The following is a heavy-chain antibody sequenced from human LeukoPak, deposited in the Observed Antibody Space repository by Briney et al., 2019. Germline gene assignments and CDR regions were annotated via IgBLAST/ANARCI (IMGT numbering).Heavy chain of an antibody. CDR3: ASAIFGVVMNDAFDI. CDR2: INPSGGST. J-gene: IGHJ3*02. CDR1: GYTFTSYY. Sequence: ASVKVSCKASGYTFTSYYMHWVRQAPGQGLEWMGIINPSGGSTSYAQKFRGRVTMTRDTSTSTVYMELSSLRSEDTAVYYCASAIFGVVMNDAFDIWGQGTVVTVSS. V-gene: IGHV1-46*01. D-gene: IGHD3-3*01.